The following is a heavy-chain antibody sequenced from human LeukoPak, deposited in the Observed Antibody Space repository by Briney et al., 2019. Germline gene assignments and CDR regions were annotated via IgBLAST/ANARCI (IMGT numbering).Heavy chain of an antibody. Sequence: PGGSLRLSCAASGFTFNTYSMNWVRQAPGKGLEWVSSISSSSSYIYYADSVKGRFTISRDNAKNSLYLQMNSLRAEDTAVYYCARAPYLYGDSNYWGQGTLVTVSS. V-gene: IGHV3-21*01. CDR1: GFTFNTYS. D-gene: IGHD4-17*01. CDR3: ARAPYLYGDSNY. CDR2: ISSSSSYI. J-gene: IGHJ4*02.